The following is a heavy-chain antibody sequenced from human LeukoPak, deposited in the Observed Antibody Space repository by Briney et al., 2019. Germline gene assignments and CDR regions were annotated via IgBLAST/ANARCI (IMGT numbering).Heavy chain of an antibody. CDR2: MSDSCGST. V-gene: IGHV3-23*01. J-gene: IGHJ4*02. CDR3: AKGYCSGGSCYSNLIDY. CDR1: GFSFSKYA. D-gene: IGHD2-15*01. Sequence: PGGPLRLSCAVSGFSFSKYAISWVRETPREGLGWVSTMSDSCGSTFYADSVKGSCTISRENSKHTLYQQMSTLRAEHTAVYYCAKGYCSGGSCYSNLIDYWGQGTLVSVSS.